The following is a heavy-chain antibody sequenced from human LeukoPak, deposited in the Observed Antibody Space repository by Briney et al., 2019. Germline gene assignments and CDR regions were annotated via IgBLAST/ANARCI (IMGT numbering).Heavy chain of an antibody. J-gene: IGHJ4*02. D-gene: IGHD2-15*01. V-gene: IGHV3-7*01. Sequence: GGSLRLSCAASGFTFSNYWMSWVRQAPGKGLEWVANINQDGSEEYSVDSVTGRFTISRDNPKNSLYLQMNNLRGEDTAIYYCARDKEYCSGGSCYFGSSFDFWGQGTLVSVSS. CDR3: ARDKEYCSGGSCYFGSSFDF. CDR2: INQDGSEE. CDR1: GFTFSNYW.